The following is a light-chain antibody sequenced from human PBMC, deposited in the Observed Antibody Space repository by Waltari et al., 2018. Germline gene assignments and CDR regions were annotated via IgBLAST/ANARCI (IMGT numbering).Light chain of an antibody. CDR3: QSFDSTNPWV. Sequence: NFMLTQPHSVSESPGKTITISCTRSSGSIGSGYVQWYHQLPGSAPNTMIYADKKRPSGVPVRFSGSIDSSSNSASLTISGLKTEDEADYYCQSFDSTNPWVFGGGTKLTVL. V-gene: IGLV6-57*03. CDR1: SGSIGSGY. CDR2: ADK. J-gene: IGLJ3*02.